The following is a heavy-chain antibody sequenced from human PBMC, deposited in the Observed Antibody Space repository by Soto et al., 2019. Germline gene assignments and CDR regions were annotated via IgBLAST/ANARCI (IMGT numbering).Heavy chain of an antibody. V-gene: IGHV1-18*01. CDR1: GYFFTSYA. D-gene: IGHD4-4*01. J-gene: IGHJ6*02. Sequence: QIHLVQSGGEVKKTGASVRVSCKASGYFFTSYAIGWVRQAPGQGLEWMGWISANDGETYYAPKLQDRLTITTYTSTSTAYMELRSLRSDDTAVYYCARDGMATVDHSFCGMAVWGQGTTVIVSS. CDR3: ARDGMATVDHSFCGMAV. CDR2: ISANDGET.